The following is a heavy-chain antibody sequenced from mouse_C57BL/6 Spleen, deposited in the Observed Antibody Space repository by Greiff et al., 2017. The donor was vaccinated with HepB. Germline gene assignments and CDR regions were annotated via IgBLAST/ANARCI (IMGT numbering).Heavy chain of an antibody. D-gene: IGHD1-1*01. V-gene: IGHV6-6*01. CDR3: SLVSLYYYAMDY. Sequence: EVKLQESGGGLVQPGGSMKLSCAASGFTFSDAWMDWVRQSPEKGLEWVAEIRNKANNHATYYAESVKGRFTISRDDSKSSVYLQMNSLRAEDSGFYYCSLVSLYYYAMDYWGQGTSVTVSS. CDR1: GFTFSDAW. CDR2: IRNKANNHAT. J-gene: IGHJ4*01.